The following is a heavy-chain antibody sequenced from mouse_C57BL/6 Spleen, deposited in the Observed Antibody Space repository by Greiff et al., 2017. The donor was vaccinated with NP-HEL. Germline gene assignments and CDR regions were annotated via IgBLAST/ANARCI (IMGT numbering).Heavy chain of an antibody. V-gene: IGHV14-4*01. J-gene: IGHJ1*03. Sequence: VHVKQSGAELVRPGASVKLSCTASGFNIKDDYMHWVKQRPEQGLEWIGWIDPENGDTEYASKFQGKATITADTSSNTAYLQLSSLTSEDTAVYYCTTDNWYFDVWGTGTTVTVSS. CDR1: GFNIKDDY. CDR2: IDPENGDT. CDR3: TTDNWYFDV.